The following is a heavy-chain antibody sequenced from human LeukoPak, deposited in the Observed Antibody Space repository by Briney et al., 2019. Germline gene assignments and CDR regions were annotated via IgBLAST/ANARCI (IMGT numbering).Heavy chain of an antibody. Sequence: GGSLRLSCAASGFTFSNYAMSWVRQAPGKGLEWVSAICGSGGSTYYADSVKGRFTISRDTSKNTLYLQMHNLRAEDTAVYYCAKDRRYQLPPSWFDPWGQGTLVPVSS. D-gene: IGHD2-2*01. V-gene: IGHV3-23*01. CDR2: ICGSGGST. CDR3: AKDRRYQLPPSWFDP. J-gene: IGHJ5*02. CDR1: GFTFSNYA.